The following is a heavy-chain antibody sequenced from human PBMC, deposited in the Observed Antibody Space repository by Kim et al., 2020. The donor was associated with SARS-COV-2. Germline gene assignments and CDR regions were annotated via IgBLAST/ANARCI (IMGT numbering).Heavy chain of an antibody. CDR2: ISYDGSNK. CDR3: ARDRYQLLPHSYAFDI. CDR1: GFTFSSYA. V-gene: IGHV3-30-3*01. D-gene: IGHD2-2*01. Sequence: GGSLRLSCAASGFTFSSYAMHWVRQAPGKGLEWVAVISYDGSNKYYADSVKGRFTISRDNSKNTLYLQMNSLRAEDTAVYYCARDRYQLLPHSYAFDIWGQGTMVTVSS. J-gene: IGHJ3*02.